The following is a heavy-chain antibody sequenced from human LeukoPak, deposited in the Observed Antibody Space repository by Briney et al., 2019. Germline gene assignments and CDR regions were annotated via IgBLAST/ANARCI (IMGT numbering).Heavy chain of an antibody. Sequence: SETLSLTCAVYGGSFSGYYWSWIRQPPGKGLEWIGEISHSGSTNYNPSLKSRVTISVDTSKNQFSLKLSSVTAADTAVYYCARVDGPTRFDYWGQGTLVTVSS. V-gene: IGHV4-34*01. CDR2: ISHSGST. D-gene: IGHD5-24*01. CDR3: ARVDGPTRFDY. J-gene: IGHJ4*02. CDR1: GGSFSGYY.